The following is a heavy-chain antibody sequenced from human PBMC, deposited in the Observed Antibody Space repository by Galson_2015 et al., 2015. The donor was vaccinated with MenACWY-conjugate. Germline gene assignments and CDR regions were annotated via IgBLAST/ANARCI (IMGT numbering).Heavy chain of an antibody. CDR3: ARVSSWSFDS. D-gene: IGHD6-13*01. V-gene: IGHV3-74*01. CDR1: GFTFNNYW. J-gene: IGHJ4*02. Sequence: SLRLSCAASGFTFNNYWMHWVRHPPGKGLEWISYIKADGSFSNYADSVKGRFTISTDNAKNMVYLQMDGLGDEDTAVYFCARVSSWSFDSWGQGTLVTVSS. CDR2: IKADGSFS.